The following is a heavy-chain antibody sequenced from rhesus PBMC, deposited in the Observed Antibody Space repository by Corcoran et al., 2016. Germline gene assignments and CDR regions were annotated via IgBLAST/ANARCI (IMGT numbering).Heavy chain of an antibody. J-gene: IGHJ4*01. CDR3: ANNRGYFDY. CDR2: INSGGGST. CDR1: GFTFSSYG. Sequence: EVQLVETGGGLVQPGGSLKLSCAASGFTFSSYGMSWVRQAPGKGLEWVSAINSGGGSTYYADSVKGRFTSSRDNSKNTRSLQMNSLRAEDTAVYYCANNRGYFDYWGQGVLVTVSS. V-gene: IGHV3S5*01.